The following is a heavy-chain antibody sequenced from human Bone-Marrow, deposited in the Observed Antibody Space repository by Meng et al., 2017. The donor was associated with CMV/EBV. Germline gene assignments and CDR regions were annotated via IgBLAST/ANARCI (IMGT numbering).Heavy chain of an antibody. V-gene: IGHV4-59*01. Sequence: SETLSLTCSVSGGAISNYYWSWIRQPPGKGLEWIGYVYYSGTTSYNPSLKSRVSISVDTSKNQFSLKLSSVTAADTAVYYCARARGSHYFDYWGQGTLVTVSS. D-gene: IGHD3-10*01. J-gene: IGHJ4*02. CDR2: VYYSGTT. CDR1: GGAISNYY. CDR3: ARARGSHYFDY.